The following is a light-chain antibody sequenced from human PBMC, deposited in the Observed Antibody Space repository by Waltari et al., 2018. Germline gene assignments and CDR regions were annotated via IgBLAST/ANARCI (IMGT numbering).Light chain of an antibody. CDR2: GSS. V-gene: IGLV1-40*01. Sequence: QSVLTQPPSVSGAPGQRVTNSCTGSGSNIGAGHEVHWYQQLPRAAPILLIYGSSTRPLGVPDRFFGSTSGTSASLAITGLQAEDEADYYCQSYDTSLSVVFGGGTKLTVL. CDR1: GSNIGAGHE. J-gene: IGLJ3*02. CDR3: QSYDTSLSVV.